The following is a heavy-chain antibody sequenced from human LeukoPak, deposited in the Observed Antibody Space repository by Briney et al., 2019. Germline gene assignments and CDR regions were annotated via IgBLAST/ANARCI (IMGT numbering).Heavy chain of an antibody. J-gene: IGHJ6*02. V-gene: IGHV3-30-3*01. CDR1: GFTFSSYA. CDR3: ARDKTIFGVASYYYYGMDV. Sequence: GGSLRLSCAASGFTFSSYAMHWVRQAPGKGLEWVAVISYDGSRKYYADSVKGRFTISRDNSKNTLYLQMNSLRAEDTAVYYCARDKTIFGVASYYYYGMDVWSQGTTVTVSS. D-gene: IGHD3-3*01. CDR2: ISYDGSRK.